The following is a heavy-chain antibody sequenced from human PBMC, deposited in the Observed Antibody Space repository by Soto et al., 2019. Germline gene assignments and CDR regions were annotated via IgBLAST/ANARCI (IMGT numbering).Heavy chain of an antibody. J-gene: IGHJ3*02. D-gene: IGHD3-9*01. CDR1: GFTFSSYS. Sequence: AGGSLRLSCAASGFTFSSYSMNWVRQAPGKGLEWVSSISSSSSYIYYADSVKGRFTISRDNAKNSLYLQMNSLRAEDTAVYYCARDWGLRYFDWPTRRAFDIWGQGTMVTVSS. V-gene: IGHV3-21*01. CDR3: ARDWGLRYFDWPTRRAFDI. CDR2: ISSSSSYI.